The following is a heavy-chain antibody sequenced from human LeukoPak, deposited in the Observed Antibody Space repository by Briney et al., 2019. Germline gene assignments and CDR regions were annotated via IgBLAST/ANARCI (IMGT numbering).Heavy chain of an antibody. CDR1: GGTFSSYA. CDR3: ARREDYYYGMDV. V-gene: IGHV1-69*13. Sequence: SVKVSCKASGGTFSSYAISWVRQAPGQGLEWMGGIIPIFGTANYAQKFQGRVTITADESTSTAYMELSSLRSEDTAVCYCARREDYYYGMDVWGQGTTVTVSS. CDR2: IIPIFGTA. J-gene: IGHJ6*02.